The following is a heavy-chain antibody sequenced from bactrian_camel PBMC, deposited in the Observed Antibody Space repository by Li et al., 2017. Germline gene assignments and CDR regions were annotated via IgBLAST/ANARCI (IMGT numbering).Heavy chain of an antibody. Sequence: HVQLVESGGGSVQAGGSLRLSCTASGDTGSGLCMAWFRQAPGKEREGVAAIDTDGSTNYADSVQGRFTISQDNAENTLYLQMGSLKTEDTAVYYCATARDGLWPYYGMDYWGGGTQVTVS. D-gene: IGHD1*01. CDR2: IDTDGST. V-gene: IGHV3S55*01. J-gene: IGHJ7*01. CDR1: GDTGSGLC.